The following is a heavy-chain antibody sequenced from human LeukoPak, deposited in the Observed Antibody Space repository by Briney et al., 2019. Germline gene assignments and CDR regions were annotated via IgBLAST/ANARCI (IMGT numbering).Heavy chain of an antibody. Sequence: PGGSLRLSCAASGFTFNNYAMSWVRRTPGKGLEWVSAITGSGGDTYHADSVKGRFTISRDNSKKTLYLQMNSLRAEDTALYYCAKGSRDSRPYYFDFWGQEILVTVSS. CDR3: AKGSRDSRPYYFDF. CDR2: ITGSGGDT. CDR1: GFTFNNYA. V-gene: IGHV3-23*01. D-gene: IGHD3-10*01. J-gene: IGHJ4*02.